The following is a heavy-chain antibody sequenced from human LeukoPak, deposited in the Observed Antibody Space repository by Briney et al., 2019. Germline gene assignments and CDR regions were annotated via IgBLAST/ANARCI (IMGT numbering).Heavy chain of an antibody. CDR3: ARESTGSGSYYPYYFDY. V-gene: IGHV3-30*14. D-gene: IGHD3-10*01. CDR1: GFTFSSYA. Sequence: GGSLRLSCAASGFTFSSYAMHWVRQAPGKGLEWVAVISYDGSNKYYADSVKGRFTISRDNSKNTLYLQMNSLRAEDTAVYYCARESTGSGSYYPYYFDYWGQGTLVTVSS. J-gene: IGHJ4*02. CDR2: ISYDGSNK.